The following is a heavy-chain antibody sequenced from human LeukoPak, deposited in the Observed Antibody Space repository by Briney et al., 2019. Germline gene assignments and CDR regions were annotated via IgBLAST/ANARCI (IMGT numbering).Heavy chain of an antibody. Sequence: ASVKVSCKASGYTFTSYDINWVRQATGQGLEWMGWMNPNSGNTGYAQKFQGRVTMTRNTSISTAYMELSSLRSEDTAVYYCARRSAGSGARDYYYYMDVWGQGTLVSVSS. CDR1: GYTFTSYD. J-gene: IGHJ6*03. CDR2: MNPNSGNT. CDR3: ARRSAGSGARDYYYYMDV. V-gene: IGHV1-8*01. D-gene: IGHD2-15*01.